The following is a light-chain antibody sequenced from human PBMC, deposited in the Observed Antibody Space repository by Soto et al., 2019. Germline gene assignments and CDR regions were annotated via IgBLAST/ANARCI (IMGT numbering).Light chain of an antibody. V-gene: IGLV1-44*01. Sequence: ELTQPPSASGTPGQTIAISCSGGSSNIGSHTVNWYQQLPGTAPRLLIYSNTQRPSGVPDRFSGSKSGTSASLAISGLQSEYEGDYYCAAWDDSLNGVVFGGGTKVTVL. J-gene: IGLJ2*01. CDR1: SSNIGSHT. CDR2: SNT. CDR3: AAWDDSLNGVV.